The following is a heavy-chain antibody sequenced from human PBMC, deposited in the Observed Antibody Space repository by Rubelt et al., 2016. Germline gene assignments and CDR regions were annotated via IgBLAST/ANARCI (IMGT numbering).Heavy chain of an antibody. CDR1: GDTFSSYA. CDR3: ARGDATVPRSYWYFDL. CDR2: IIPIFGTA. Sequence: QVQLVQSGAEVKKPGSSVKVSCKASGDTFSSYAISWVRQAPGQGIEWMGGIIPIFGTANYAQKFQGRVTITADESTSTAYMELSSLRSEDTAVYYCARGDATVPRSYWYFDLWGRGTLVTVSS. V-gene: IGHV1-69*01. D-gene: IGHD4-17*01. J-gene: IGHJ2*01.